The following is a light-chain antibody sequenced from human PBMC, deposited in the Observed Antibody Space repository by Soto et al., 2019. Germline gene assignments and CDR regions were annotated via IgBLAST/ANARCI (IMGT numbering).Light chain of an antibody. V-gene: IGKV1-33*01. J-gene: IGKJ4*01. CDR2: DAS. CDR3: QQYDNLVT. Sequence: DIQMTQSPSSLSASVGDRVTITFQASQDISNYLNWYQQKPGKAPKLLIYDASNLETGVPSRFSGSGSGTHFTFTISSLQSEDIATYYCQQYDNLVTFGGGTKVDIK. CDR1: QDISNY.